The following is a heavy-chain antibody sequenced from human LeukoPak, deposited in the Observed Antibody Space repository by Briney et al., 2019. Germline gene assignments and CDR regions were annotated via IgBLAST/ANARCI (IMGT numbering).Heavy chain of an antibody. J-gene: IGHJ3*02. Sequence: GGSLRLSCVASGFTFSNYSINWIRQAPGKGLEWISYITSDSSAMSYADSVKGRFTISRDNAKNSLYLHMNSLSDEYTAMYFCVRDLLWAFDIWGQGTMVTVSS. CDR2: ITSDSSAM. CDR3: VRDLLWAFDI. V-gene: IGHV3-48*02. CDR1: GFTFSNYS. D-gene: IGHD2-21*01.